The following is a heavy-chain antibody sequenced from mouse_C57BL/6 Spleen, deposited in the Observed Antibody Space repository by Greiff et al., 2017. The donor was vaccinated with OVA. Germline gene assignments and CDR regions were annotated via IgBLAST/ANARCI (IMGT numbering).Heavy chain of an antibody. J-gene: IGHJ2*01. Sequence: QVQLKQPGAELVKPGASVKLSCKASGYTFTSYWMHWVKQRPGRGLEWIGRIDPNSGGTKYNEKFKSKATLTVDKPSSTAYMQLSSLTSEDSAVYYCARGEFFITTVVFDYWGQGTTLTVSS. CDR3: ARGEFFITTVVFDY. CDR2: IDPNSGGT. CDR1: GYTFTSYW. V-gene: IGHV1-72*01. D-gene: IGHD1-1*01.